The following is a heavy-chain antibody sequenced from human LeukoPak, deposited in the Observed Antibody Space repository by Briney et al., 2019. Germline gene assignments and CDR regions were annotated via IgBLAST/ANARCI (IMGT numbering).Heavy chain of an antibody. CDR3: ASTPWGD. D-gene: IGHD3-16*01. Sequence: PSETLSLTCAVSGYSISSGYYWGWIRQPPGKGLEWIGSIYHSGSTYYNPSLKSRVTISVDTSKNQFSLKLSSATAADTAVYYCASTPWGDWGQGTLVTVSS. CDR1: GYSISSGYY. V-gene: IGHV4-38-2*01. J-gene: IGHJ4*02. CDR2: IYHSGST.